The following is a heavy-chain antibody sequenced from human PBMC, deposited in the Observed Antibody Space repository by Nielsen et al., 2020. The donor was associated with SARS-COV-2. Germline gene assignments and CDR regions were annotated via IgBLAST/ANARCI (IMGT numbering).Heavy chain of an antibody. J-gene: IGHJ4*02. CDR1: GGSISSGGYY. V-gene: IGHV4-31*03. CDR2: IYYSGST. D-gene: IGHD1-26*01. CDR3: ARANLREWKLYDY. Sequence: SETLSLTCTVSGGSISSGGYYWSWIRQHPGKGLEWIGYIYYSGSTYYNPSLKSRVTISVDTSKNQFSLKLSSVTAADTAVYYRARANLREWKLYDYWGQGTLVTVSS.